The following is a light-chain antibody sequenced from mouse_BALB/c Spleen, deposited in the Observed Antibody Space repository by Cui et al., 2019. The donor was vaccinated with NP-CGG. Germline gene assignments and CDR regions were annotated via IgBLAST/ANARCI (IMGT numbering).Light chain of an antibody. CDR3: ALWYSNHWV. CDR2: GTN. J-gene: IGLJ1*01. Sequence: QAVWTQDSALTTSPGRTVRLTCRSSTGAVTTSNYANWVQEKPDHLFTGLIGGTNNRAPGVPARFSGSLIGDRAALTITGAQTEDEAIYFCALWYSNHWVFGGGTKLTVL. CDR1: TGAVTTSNY. V-gene: IGLV1*01.